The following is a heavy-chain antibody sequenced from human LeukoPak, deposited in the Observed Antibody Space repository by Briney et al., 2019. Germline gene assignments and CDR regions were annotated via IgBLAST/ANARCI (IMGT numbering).Heavy chain of an antibody. D-gene: IGHD5-18*01. Sequence: ASVKVSCKASGYTFTSYDINWVRQATGQGLEWMGWMNPNSGNTGYAQKFQGRVTMTRDTSISTAYMELSSLRSEDTAVYYCARVGVDTAMVRPYAFDIWGQGTMVTVSS. CDR3: ARVGVDTAMVRPYAFDI. V-gene: IGHV1-8*01. CDR1: GYTFTSYD. J-gene: IGHJ3*02. CDR2: MNPNSGNT.